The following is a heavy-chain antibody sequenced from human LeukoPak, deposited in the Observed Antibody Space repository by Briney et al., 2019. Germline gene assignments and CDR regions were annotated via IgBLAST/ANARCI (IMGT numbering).Heavy chain of an antibody. V-gene: IGHV3-43D*03. J-gene: IGHJ4*02. D-gene: IGHD3-3*01. CDR2: ISWDGGST. Sequence: GGSLRLSCAASGFTFDDYAMHWVRQAPGKGLEWVSLISWDGGSTYYADSVKGRFTISRDNSKNTLYLQMNSLRAEDTAVYYCAKEADYDFWSGYYTGHLDYWGQGTLVTVSS. CDR1: GFTFDDYA. CDR3: AKEADYDFWSGYYTGHLDY.